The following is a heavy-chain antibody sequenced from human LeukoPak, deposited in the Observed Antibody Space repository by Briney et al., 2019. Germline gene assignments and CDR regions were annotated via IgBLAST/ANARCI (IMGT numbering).Heavy chain of an antibody. CDR2: IIPIFGTA. CDR3: AREGGYCSGGSCYNWFDP. D-gene: IGHD2-15*01. Sequence: SVKVSCKASGGTFSSYAISWVRQAPGQGLEWMGGIIPIFGTANYAQKFQGRVTITADKSTSTAYMELSSLRSEDTAVYYCAREGGYCSGGSCYNWFDPWGQGTLVTVSS. V-gene: IGHV1-69*06. CDR1: GGTFSSYA. J-gene: IGHJ5*02.